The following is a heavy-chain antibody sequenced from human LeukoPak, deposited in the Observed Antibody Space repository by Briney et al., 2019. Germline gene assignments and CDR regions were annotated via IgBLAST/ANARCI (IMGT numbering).Heavy chain of an antibody. CDR3: AKCSLGFGDAFDI. D-gene: IGHD4/OR15-4a*01. CDR1: GFTFSSYR. J-gene: IGHJ3*02. V-gene: IGHV3-30*18. CDR2: ISYDGSNK. Sequence: GGSLRLSCAASGFTFSSYRMHWVRQAPGRGLERVAVISYDGSNKYYADSVKGRFTISRDNSKNTLYLQMNSLRAEDTAVYYCAKCSLGFGDAFDIWGQGTMVTVSS.